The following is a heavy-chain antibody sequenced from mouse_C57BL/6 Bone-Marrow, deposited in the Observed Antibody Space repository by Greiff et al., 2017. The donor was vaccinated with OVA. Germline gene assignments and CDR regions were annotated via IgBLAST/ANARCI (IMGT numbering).Heavy chain of an antibody. CDR2: IYPGDGDT. J-gene: IGHJ2*01. V-gene: IGHV1-82*01. D-gene: IGHD3-1*01. CDR1: GYAFSSSW. Sequence: QVQLKESGPELVKPGASVKISCKASGYAFSSSWMNWVKQRPGKGLEWIGLIYPGDGDTNYNGKFKGKATLTADKSSSTAYMQLSSLTSEDSAVYFCAREGAHYFDYWGQGTTLTVSS. CDR3: AREGAHYFDY.